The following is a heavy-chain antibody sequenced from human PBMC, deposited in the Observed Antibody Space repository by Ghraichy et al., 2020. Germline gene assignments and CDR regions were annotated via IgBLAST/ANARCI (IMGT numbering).Heavy chain of an antibody. Sequence: GGSLRLSCAASGFSFSSYWMHWVRQAPGKGLVWVSRINSDGSSASYADSVKGRFTISRDNAKNTLYLQMDSLRAEDTAVYYCGRVRGYYDSSGYDYYFDVGGRGTPVTVSS. D-gene: IGHD3-22*01. CDR1: GFSFSSYW. CDR2: INSDGSSA. J-gene: IGHJ4*02. V-gene: IGHV3-74*01. CDR3: GRVRGYYDSSGYDYYFDV.